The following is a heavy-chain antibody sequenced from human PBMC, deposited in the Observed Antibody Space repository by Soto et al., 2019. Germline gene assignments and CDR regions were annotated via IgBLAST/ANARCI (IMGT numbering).Heavy chain of an antibody. CDR1: GDSVNTVNYY. Sequence: SETLSLTCTVSGDSVNTVNYYWTWIRQPPGKGLEWIGYVSHSGSTNYSPSLKSRVTLSVDTSKNQFYLTLTSVAAADTAVYYCARGRGIAVRPYYYGMDVWGQGTTVTVSS. D-gene: IGHD6-6*01. V-gene: IGHV4-61*01. CDR3: ARGRGIAVRPYYYGMDV. J-gene: IGHJ6*02. CDR2: VSHSGST.